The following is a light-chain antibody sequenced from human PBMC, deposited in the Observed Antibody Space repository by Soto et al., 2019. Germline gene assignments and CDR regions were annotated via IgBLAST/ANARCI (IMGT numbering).Light chain of an antibody. J-gene: IGLJ1*01. Sequence: QSVLTQPASGSGSPGQSSTISCTGTSSDVGSYNLVSWYQQHPGKAPKLMIYEVSKRPSGVSNRFSGSKSGNTASLTISGLQAEDEADYYCCSYAGSSTARLYVFGTGTKVTVL. CDR1: SSDVGSYNL. V-gene: IGLV2-23*02. CDR3: CSYAGSSTARLYV. CDR2: EVS.